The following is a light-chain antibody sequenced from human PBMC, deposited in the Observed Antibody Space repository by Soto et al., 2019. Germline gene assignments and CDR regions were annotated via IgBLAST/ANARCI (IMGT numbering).Light chain of an antibody. CDR3: QQYYSYPPT. J-gene: IGKJ1*01. CDR1: QSISSW. V-gene: IGKV1-5*03. CDR2: KAS. Sequence: DIQMTQSPSTLSASVGDRVTITCRASQSISSWLAWYQQKPGKAPNLLIYKASYLASGVPSRFSGGGSGTDFTLTISCLQSEDFATYYCQQYYSYPPTFGQGTKVDI.